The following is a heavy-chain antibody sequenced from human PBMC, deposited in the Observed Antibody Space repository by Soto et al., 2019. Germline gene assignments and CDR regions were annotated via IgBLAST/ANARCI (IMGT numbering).Heavy chain of an antibody. J-gene: IGHJ6*02. V-gene: IGHV1-18*04. CDR2: ISAHNGNT. CDR1: GYTFTNHG. CDR3: ARGGQYSYYGFLYVGMDV. D-gene: IGHD3-3*01. Sequence: ASVKVSCKASGYTFTNHGISWVRQAPGQGLEWMGWISAHNGNTDYAQNFQGRVTMTTDRSTSTASMDLRSLRSDDTAIYYCARGGQYSYYGFLYVGMDVWGQGTTVTVSS.